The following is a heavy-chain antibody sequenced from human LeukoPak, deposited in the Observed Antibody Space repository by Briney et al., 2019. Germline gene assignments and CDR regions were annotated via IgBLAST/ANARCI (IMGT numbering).Heavy chain of an antibody. J-gene: IGHJ6*03. CDR3: ARANDYMSAMEV. CDR2: IYNSGST. CDR1: GDSISSYY. Sequence: PSETLSLTCTVSGDSISSYYWGWIRQPPGKGLEWIGYIYNSGSTKYNPSLRSRVTISVDTSKNHFSLKVSSVTAADTAMYYCARANDYMSAMEVWGKGTTVTVSS. V-gene: IGHV4-59*01. D-gene: IGHD1-1*01.